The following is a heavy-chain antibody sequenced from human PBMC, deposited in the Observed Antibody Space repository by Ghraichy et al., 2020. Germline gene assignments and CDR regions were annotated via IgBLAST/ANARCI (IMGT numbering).Heavy chain of an antibody. J-gene: IGHJ5*02. CDR3: ARDHGGYSGTPTDWFDP. V-gene: IGHV6-1*01. CDR2: TYYRSKWYN. D-gene: IGHD3-10*01. CDR1: GDSVSSNSVA. Sequence: SQTLSLTCAISGDSVSSNSVAWNWIRQSPSRGLEWLGRTYYRSKWYNDYAISVKSRISINPDTSKNQFSLQLNSVTPEDTAVYYCARDHGGYSGTPTDWFDPWGQGTLVTVSS.